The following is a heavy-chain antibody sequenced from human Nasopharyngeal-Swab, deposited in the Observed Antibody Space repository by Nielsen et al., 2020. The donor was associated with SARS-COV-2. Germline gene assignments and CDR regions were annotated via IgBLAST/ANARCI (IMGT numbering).Heavy chain of an antibody. Sequence: GRQAPGKGLEWVSYISSSSSTIYYADSVKGRFTISRDNAKNSLYLQMNSLRAEDTAVYYCARALHIYYYDSSGYFGDAFDIWGQGTMVTVSS. CDR2: ISSSSSTI. D-gene: IGHD3-22*01. V-gene: IGHV3-48*01. CDR3: ARALHIYYYDSSGYFGDAFDI. J-gene: IGHJ3*02.